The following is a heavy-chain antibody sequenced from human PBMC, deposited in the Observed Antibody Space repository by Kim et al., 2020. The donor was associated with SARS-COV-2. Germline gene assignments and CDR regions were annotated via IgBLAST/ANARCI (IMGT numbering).Heavy chain of an antibody. D-gene: IGHD3-3*01. J-gene: IGHJ6*02. V-gene: IGHV3-23*01. CDR2: ISGSGGST. Sequence: GGSLRLSCAASGFTFSSYAMSWVRQAPGKGLEWVSAISGSGGSTYYADSVKGRFTISRDNSKNTLYLQMNSLRAEDTAVYYCANIRFLEWLSPQIYYYYGMDVWGQGTTVTVSS. CDR3: ANIRFLEWLSPQIYYYYGMDV. CDR1: GFTFSSYA.